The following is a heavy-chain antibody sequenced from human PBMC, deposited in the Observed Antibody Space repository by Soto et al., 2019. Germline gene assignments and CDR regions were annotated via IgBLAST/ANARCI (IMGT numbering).Heavy chain of an antibody. V-gene: IGHV1-3*01. D-gene: IGHD1-26*01. CDR3: ARGGSLYWYFDL. CDR2: INAGNGNT. J-gene: IGHJ2*01. Sequence: ASVKVSCKASGYTFTSYAMDWVRQAPGQRLEWMGWINAGNGNTKYSQKFQGRVTITRDTSASTAYMELSSLRSEDTAVYYCARGGSLYWYFDLWGRGTLVTVSS. CDR1: GYTFTSYA.